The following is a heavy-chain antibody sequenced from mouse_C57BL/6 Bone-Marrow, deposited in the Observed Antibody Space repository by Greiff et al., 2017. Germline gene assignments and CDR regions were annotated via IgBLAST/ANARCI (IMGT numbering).Heavy chain of an antibody. CDR1: GYTFTTYP. CDR3: ARLNWDVGYFDY. V-gene: IGHV1-47*01. D-gene: IGHD4-1*01. CDR2: FHPYNDDT. Sequence: QVQLQQPGAELVKPGASVKMSCKASGYTFTTYPIEWMKQNPGKSLEWIGNFHPYNDDTKYNEKFKGKATLTVEKSSSTVYLGLSRLTSDDSAVYYCARLNWDVGYFDYWGQGTTLTVSS. J-gene: IGHJ2*01.